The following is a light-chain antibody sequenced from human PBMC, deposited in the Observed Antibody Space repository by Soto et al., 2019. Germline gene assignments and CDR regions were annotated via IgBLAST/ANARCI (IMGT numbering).Light chain of an antibody. CDR2: GAS. CDR3: QQYHIWPSWT. CDR1: QSVSSSY. V-gene: IGKV3-15*01. J-gene: IGKJ1*01. Sequence: EIVMTQSPATLSVSPVESATLSCRASQSVSSSYLAWYQQKPGQAPRLLIYGASTRATDIPARFSGSGSGTDFTLTISSLRSEDFAVYFCQQYHIWPSWTFGQGTKVDIK.